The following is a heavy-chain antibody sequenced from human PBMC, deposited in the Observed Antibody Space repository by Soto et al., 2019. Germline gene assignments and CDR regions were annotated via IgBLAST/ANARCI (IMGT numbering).Heavy chain of an antibody. J-gene: IGHJ5*02. CDR3: ARGAFPPTGIVVALIRTHNWFDP. V-gene: IGHV4-34*01. D-gene: IGHD3-22*01. Sequence: KGLXXIGEINHSGSTNYNPSLKSRVTISVDTSKNQFSLKLSSVTAADTAVYYCARGAFPPTGIVVALIRTHNWFDPWGQGTLVTVSS. CDR2: INHSGST.